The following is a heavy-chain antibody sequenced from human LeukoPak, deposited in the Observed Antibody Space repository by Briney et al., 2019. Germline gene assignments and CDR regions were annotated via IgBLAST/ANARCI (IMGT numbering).Heavy chain of an antibody. D-gene: IGHD4-17*01. Sequence: PGGSLRLSCAASGFTFSSYGMHWVRQAPGKGLEWVAVIWYDGSNKYYADSVKGRFTISRDNSKNTLYLQMNSLRAEDTAVYYCARDYGDIPPDWYYDLWGRGTLVTVSS. CDR3: ARDYGDIPPDWYYDL. J-gene: IGHJ2*01. V-gene: IGHV3-33*01. CDR1: GFTFSSYG. CDR2: IWYDGSNK.